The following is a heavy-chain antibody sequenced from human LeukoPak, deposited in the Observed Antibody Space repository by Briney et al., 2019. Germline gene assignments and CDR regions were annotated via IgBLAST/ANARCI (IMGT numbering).Heavy chain of an antibody. CDR2: ISSSSSYI. V-gene: IGHV3-21*01. J-gene: IGHJ4*02. CDR3: ARGPHVTTVTALDC. D-gene: IGHD4-17*01. CDR1: GFTFSSYS. Sequence: GGSLRLSCAASGFTFSSYSMNWVRQAPGKGLEWVSSISSSSSYIYYADSVKGRFTISRDNSENTLYLHMNSLGAEDTAVYYCARGPHVTTVTALDCWGQGTLVTVSS.